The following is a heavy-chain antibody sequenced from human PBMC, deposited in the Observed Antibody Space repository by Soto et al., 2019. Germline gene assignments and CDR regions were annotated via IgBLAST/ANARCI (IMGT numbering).Heavy chain of an antibody. CDR3: ARCLYHGYRGFYRNHYFLGLDV. Sequence: SETLSLTCVLYGGSFSDYYWTWIRQPPGAGLEWIGEVNHSGTTNYNPSLTSRVTITLDTSKNQFSLKQRSVTAADRAVHFCARCLYHGYRGFYRNHYFLGLDVWGQGTMVTVSS. CDR1: GGSFSDYY. D-gene: IGHD5-12*01. CDR2: VNHSGTT. J-gene: IGHJ6*02. V-gene: IGHV4-34*01.